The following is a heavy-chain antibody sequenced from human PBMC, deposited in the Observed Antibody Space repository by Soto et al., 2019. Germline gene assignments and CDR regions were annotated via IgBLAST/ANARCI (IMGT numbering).Heavy chain of an antibody. CDR1: GFTFSNYA. D-gene: IGHD2-2*01. J-gene: IGHJ6*02. CDR2: ISASGRDT. V-gene: IGHV3-23*01. Sequence: GGSLRLSCVASGFTFSNYAMSWVRQAPGKGLEWVSGISASGRDTYYADSVKDRFTISRDSFKNTLYLQMNSLRAEDTAVYYCARSLVVPAAPYYYYGMDVWGQGTTVTVS. CDR3: ARSLVVPAAPYYYYGMDV.